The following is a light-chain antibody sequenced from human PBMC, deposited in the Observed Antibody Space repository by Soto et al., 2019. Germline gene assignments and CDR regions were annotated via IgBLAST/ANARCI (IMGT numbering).Light chain of an antibody. Sequence: DILLTQSPSFLSASVGDRVTLTCRASQDISTYLAWFQQKPGKAPNLLIYVASTLQDGVPSRFSGSGSGTEFTLTINNLQPEDFATYYCQQVDSYPLTFGGGTEVEIK. CDR1: QDISTY. V-gene: IGKV1-9*01. J-gene: IGKJ4*01. CDR2: VAS. CDR3: QQVDSYPLT.